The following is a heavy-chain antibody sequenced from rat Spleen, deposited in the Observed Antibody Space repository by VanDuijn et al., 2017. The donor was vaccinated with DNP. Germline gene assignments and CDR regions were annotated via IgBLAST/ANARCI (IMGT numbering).Heavy chain of an antibody. CDR2: ISYSGST. Sequence: EVQLQESGSGLVKPSQSLSLTCSVTGYSITSNYWGWIRQFPGNKMEYIGHISYSGSTNYNPSLKSRISITRDTSKNHFFLHVNSVTSEDTATDYCARWTRYFDYWGQGVMVTVSS. J-gene: IGHJ2*01. D-gene: IGHD1-7*01. V-gene: IGHV3-1*01. CDR3: ARWTRYFDY. CDR1: GYSITSNY.